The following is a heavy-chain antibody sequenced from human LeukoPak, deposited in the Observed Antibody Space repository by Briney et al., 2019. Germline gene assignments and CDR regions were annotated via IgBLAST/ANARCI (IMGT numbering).Heavy chain of an antibody. CDR2: IHHSGST. J-gene: IGHJ4*02. V-gene: IGHV4-34*01. D-gene: IGHD3-22*01. CDR1: RGSFSSYY. Sequence: YPSETLSLTCAVYRGSFSSYYWSWIRQPPGKGLEWIGEIHHSGSTNYNPSLKSRVTISVDTSKNQFSLKLSSVTAADTAVYYCAREGDSSVYYDYWGQGTLVTVSS. CDR3: AREGDSSVYYDY.